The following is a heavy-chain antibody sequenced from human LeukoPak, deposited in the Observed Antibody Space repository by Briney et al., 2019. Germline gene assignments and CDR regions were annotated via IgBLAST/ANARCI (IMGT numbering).Heavy chain of an antibody. CDR3: ARGEEYDSKEGLDS. CDR1: GFTFSGSA. Sequence: GGSLRLSCAASGFTFSGSAMHWVRQASGKGLEWVGRIRSKANSYATAYAASVKGRFTISRDDSKNTAYLQMNSLKTEDTAVYYCARGEEYDSKEGLDSWGQGTLVTVSS. CDR2: IRSKANSYAT. D-gene: IGHD3-22*01. V-gene: IGHV3-73*01. J-gene: IGHJ4*02.